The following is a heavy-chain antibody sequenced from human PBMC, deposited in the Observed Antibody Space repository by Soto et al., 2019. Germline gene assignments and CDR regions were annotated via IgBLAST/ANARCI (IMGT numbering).Heavy chain of an antibody. CDR2: INSDGSST. CDR3: ARDLTIFGVVGWFDP. V-gene: IGHV3-74*01. Sequence: RINSDGSSTSYADSVKGRFTISRDNAKNTLYLQMNSLRAEDTAVYYCARDLTIFGVVGWFDPWGQGTLVTVSS. D-gene: IGHD3-3*01. J-gene: IGHJ5*02.